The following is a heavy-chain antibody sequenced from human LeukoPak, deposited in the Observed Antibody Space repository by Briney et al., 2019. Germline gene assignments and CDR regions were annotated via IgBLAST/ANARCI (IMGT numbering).Heavy chain of an antibody. CDR1: GGSISIYY. CDR2: VYSSGST. Sequence: SETLSLTCTVSGGSISIYYWSWIRQPAGRGLEWIGCVYSSGSTIYNPSLKSRVTMSVDTSKNQFSLKLRSVTAADTAVYYCARETGDYDILNPWGQGTLVTVSS. D-gene: IGHD3-9*01. CDR3: ARETGDYDILNP. J-gene: IGHJ5*02. V-gene: IGHV4-4*07.